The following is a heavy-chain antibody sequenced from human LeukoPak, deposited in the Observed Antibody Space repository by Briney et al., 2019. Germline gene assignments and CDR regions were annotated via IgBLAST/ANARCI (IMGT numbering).Heavy chain of an antibody. CDR2: IIPIFGTA. CDR1: GGTFSSYA. CDR3: ARGGCTNGVCYTVYGMDV. D-gene: IGHD2-8*01. Sequence: ASVKVSCKAPGGTFSSYAIGWVRQAPGQGLEWMGGIIPIFGTANYAQKFQGRVTITADESTSTAYMELSSLRSEDTAVYYCARGGCTNGVCYTVYGMDVWGQGTTVTVSS. J-gene: IGHJ6*02. V-gene: IGHV1-69*13.